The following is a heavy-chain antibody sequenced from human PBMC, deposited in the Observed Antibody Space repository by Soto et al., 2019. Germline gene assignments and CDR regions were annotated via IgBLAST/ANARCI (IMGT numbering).Heavy chain of an antibody. CDR2: IFGSGGGI. V-gene: IGHV3-23*01. CDR3: AKDLIANNGVWEPFDM. CDR1: GFTFSAYT. J-gene: IGHJ3*02. D-gene: IGHD2-8*01. Sequence: SGGSLRLSCEAPGFTFSAYTMNWVRPVPGEGLQRVSRIFGSGGGIQYTESVRGRCTVSRYNSRNTLYLQLDSLRAEDTAVYFCAKDLIANNGVWEPFDMWGQGTEVTVSS.